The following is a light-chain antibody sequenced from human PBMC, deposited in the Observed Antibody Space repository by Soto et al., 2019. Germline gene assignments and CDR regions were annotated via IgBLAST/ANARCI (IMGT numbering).Light chain of an antibody. CDR3: CSYVGARTDV. CDR2: EVS. Sequence: QSVLAQPPSASGSPGQSVTITCTGTNSDVGTYNYVSWYQHHPGKAPKFMIYEVSKRPLGVPDRFSGSKSGNTASLTISGLQAEDEADYYCCSYVGARTDVFGAGTKLTVL. J-gene: IGLJ1*01. V-gene: IGLV2-8*01. CDR1: NSDVGTYNY.